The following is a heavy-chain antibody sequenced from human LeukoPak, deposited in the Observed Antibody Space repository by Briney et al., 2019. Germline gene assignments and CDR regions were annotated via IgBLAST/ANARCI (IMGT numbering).Heavy chain of an antibody. V-gene: IGHV3-30*02. J-gene: IGHJ4*02. Sequence: GESLRLSCAASGFTFSSYGMHWVRQAPGKGLEWVAFIRYDGSNKYYVDSVKGRFTISRDNSKNMLYLQINSLRAEDTAVYYCTRGSYGDYEYWGQGTLVTVSS. CDR1: GFTFSSYG. CDR3: TRGSYGDYEY. D-gene: IGHD4-17*01. CDR2: IRYDGSNK.